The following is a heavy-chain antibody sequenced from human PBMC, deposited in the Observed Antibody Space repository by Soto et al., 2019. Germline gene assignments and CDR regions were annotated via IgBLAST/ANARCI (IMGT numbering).Heavy chain of an antibody. V-gene: IGHV3-23*01. CDR1: GFTFSSYA. CDR3: VKYVRQQLVRNWFDP. J-gene: IGHJ5*02. Sequence: QTGGSLRLSCAASGFTFSSYAMCWVRQAPGKGLEWVSAISGSGGSTYYADSVKGRFTISRDNSKNTLYLQMNSLRAEDTAVYYFVKYVRQQLVRNWFDPLRHATLVT. D-gene: IGHD6-13*01. CDR2: ISGSGGST.